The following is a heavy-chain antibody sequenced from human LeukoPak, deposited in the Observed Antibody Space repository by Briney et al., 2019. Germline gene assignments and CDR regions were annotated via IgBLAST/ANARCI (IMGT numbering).Heavy chain of an antibody. CDR1: GGSISSSSYY. D-gene: IGHD1-26*01. CDR3: ARTFGSFRYFDY. V-gene: IGHV4-39*07. CDR2: IYYSGST. Sequence: SETLSLTCTVSGGSISSSSYYWGWIRQPPGKGLEWIGSIYYSGSTYYNPSLKSRVTISVDTSKNQFSLKLSSVTAADTAVYFCARTFGSFRYFDYWGQGTLVTVSS. J-gene: IGHJ4*02.